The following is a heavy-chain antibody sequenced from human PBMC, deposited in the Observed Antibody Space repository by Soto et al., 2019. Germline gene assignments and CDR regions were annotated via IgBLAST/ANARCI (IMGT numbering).Heavy chain of an antibody. J-gene: IGHJ4*02. CDR2: VKNKANSYTT. CDR3: TRVHLGAPTRYFDY. Sequence: EVQLVESGGGLVQPGGSLRLSCAASGFTFSDHYMDWVRQAPGKGLEWVGRVKNKANSYTTEYAASVKGRCTISRDDSRDLLFLQVNSLKTDDTALYYCTRVHLGAPTRYFDYWGQGALVTVSS. V-gene: IGHV3-72*01. CDR1: GFTFSDHY. D-gene: IGHD2-15*01.